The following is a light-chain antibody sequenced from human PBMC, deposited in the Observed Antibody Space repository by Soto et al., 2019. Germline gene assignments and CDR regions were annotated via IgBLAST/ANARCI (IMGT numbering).Light chain of an antibody. CDR3: SSYTTSSTYV. Sequence: SVLTQPPSVSGSPGQSVTISCTGTSSDVASYNRVSWYQQPPGTAPKLIIYEVSNRPSGVPDRFSGSKSGNTASLTISGLQAEDEADYYCSSYTTSSTYVFGTGTKVTV. J-gene: IGLJ1*01. CDR1: SSDVASYNR. CDR2: EVS. V-gene: IGLV2-18*02.